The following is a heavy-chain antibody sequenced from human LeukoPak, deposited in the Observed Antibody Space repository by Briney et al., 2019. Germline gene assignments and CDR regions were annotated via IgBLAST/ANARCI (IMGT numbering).Heavy chain of an antibody. CDR2: INTNSGGT. Sequence: ASVNVSCKASGYTFTGYYMHGVRPAPGQGLEWMGRINTNSGGTKYAQKFQGRVTMTRDASTSTAYMELSRLSSDDTAVYYCARDPRIAVADRFDYWGQGTLVTVSS. D-gene: IGHD6-19*01. V-gene: IGHV1-2*06. CDR1: GYTFTGYY. J-gene: IGHJ4*02. CDR3: ARDPRIAVADRFDY.